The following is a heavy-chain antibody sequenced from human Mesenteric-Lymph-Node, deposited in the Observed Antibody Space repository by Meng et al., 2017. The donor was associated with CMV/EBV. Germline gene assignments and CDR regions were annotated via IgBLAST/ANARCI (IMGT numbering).Heavy chain of an antibody. D-gene: IGHD3-3*01. V-gene: IGHV3-23*01. Sequence: GGSLRLSCTTSGFKFTNYAMTWVRQAPGKGLEWVSGISGSGASRYRADSVKGRFTISRDNSRNTLYLQMNSLGAADTALYFCAKGTHYDIWSPFGVLDSWGQGTLVTVSS. J-gene: IGHJ4*02. CDR2: ISGSGASR. CDR3: AKGTHYDIWSPFGVLDS. CDR1: GFKFTNYA.